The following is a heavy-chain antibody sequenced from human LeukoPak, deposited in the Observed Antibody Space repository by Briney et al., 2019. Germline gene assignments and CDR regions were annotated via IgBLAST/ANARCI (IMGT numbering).Heavy chain of an antibody. J-gene: IGHJ4*02. D-gene: IGHD3-16*01. CDR2: ISGSGDST. CDR1: GFTFSSYA. V-gene: IGHV3-23*01. Sequence: GGSLRLSCAASGFTFSSYAMSWVRQAPGKGLEWVSGISGSGDSTYYPDSVKGRFTISRHNSKNTLYLQMNSLRAEDTAVYYCARDLGSYFDYWGQGTLVTVSS. CDR3: ARDLGSYFDY.